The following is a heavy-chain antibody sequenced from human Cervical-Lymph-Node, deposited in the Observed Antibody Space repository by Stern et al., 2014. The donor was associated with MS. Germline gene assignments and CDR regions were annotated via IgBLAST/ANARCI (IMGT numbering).Heavy chain of an antibody. V-gene: IGHV1-18*01. CDR2: ISAYNGAT. J-gene: IGHJ4*02. Sequence: QVQLVQSGSEVKKPGASVKVSCKASGYTFTNYGITWVRQAPGRGLEWMGWISAYNGATNYAQNLQGRVTMTTDTSMTTAYMELRSLRSDDTAVYYCARTYVRAFDYWGQGSLVTVSS. D-gene: IGHD3-16*01. CDR1: GYTFTNYG. CDR3: ARTYVRAFDY.